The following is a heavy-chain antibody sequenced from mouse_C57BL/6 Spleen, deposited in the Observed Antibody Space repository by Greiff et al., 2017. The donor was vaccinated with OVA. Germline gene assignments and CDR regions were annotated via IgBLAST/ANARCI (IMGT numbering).Heavy chain of an antibody. J-gene: IGHJ1*03. CDR2: IYPGNSDT. CDR1: GYTFTSYW. D-gene: IGHD1-1*01. Sequence: VHVKQSGTVLARPGASVKMSCKTSGYTFTSYWMHWVKQRPGQGLEWIGAIYPGNSDTSYNQKFKGKAKLTAVTSASTAYMELSSLTNEDSAVYYCTRGSSYDWYFDVWGTGTTVTVSS. V-gene: IGHV1-5*01. CDR3: TRGSSYDWYFDV.